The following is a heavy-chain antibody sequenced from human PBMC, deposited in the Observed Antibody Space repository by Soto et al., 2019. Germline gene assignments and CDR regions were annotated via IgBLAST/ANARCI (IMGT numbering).Heavy chain of an antibody. V-gene: IGHV3-48*02. CDR2: ISSSSSTI. J-gene: IGHJ3*02. CDR3: ARDETYYYDSSGYEAFDI. D-gene: IGHD3-22*01. CDR1: GFTFSSYS. Sequence: GGSLRLSCAASGFTFSSYSMNWVRQAPGKGLEWVSYISSSSSTIYYADSVKGRFTISRDNAKNSLYLQMNSLRDEDTAVYYCARDETYYYDSSGYEAFDIWGQGTMVTVSS.